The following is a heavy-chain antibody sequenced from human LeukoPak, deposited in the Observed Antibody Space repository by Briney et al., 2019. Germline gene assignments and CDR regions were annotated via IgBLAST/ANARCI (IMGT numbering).Heavy chain of an antibody. CDR2: ISWNSGSI. Sequence: GGSLRLSCAASGFTFDDYAMHWVRQAPGKGLEWVSGISWNSGSIGYADSVKGRFTISRDNAKNSLYLQMNSLRAEDTALYHCARDLGKKNSGYSSSWYDYWGQGTLVTVSS. V-gene: IGHV3-9*01. D-gene: IGHD6-13*01. CDR3: ARDLGKKNSGYSSSWYDY. CDR1: GFTFDDYA. J-gene: IGHJ4*02.